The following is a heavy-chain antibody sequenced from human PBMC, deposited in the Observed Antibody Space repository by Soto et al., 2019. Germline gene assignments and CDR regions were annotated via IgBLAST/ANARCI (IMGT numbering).Heavy chain of an antibody. CDR1: GFSLSTSGEG. CDR3: AHRRCSGGSCYNVFDI. CDR2: IYWRDDK. D-gene: IGHD2-15*01. J-gene: IGHJ3*02. V-gene: IGHV2-5*01. Sequence: QITLKESGPTLVQPTHNITLTCTFSGFSLSTSGEGVGWIRQPTGKALEWLALIYWRDDKRYSPSLKSRLTITNDTSKNQVVLTMTSLDPVDTATYYCAHRRCSGGSCYNVFDIWGEGAMVTVSS.